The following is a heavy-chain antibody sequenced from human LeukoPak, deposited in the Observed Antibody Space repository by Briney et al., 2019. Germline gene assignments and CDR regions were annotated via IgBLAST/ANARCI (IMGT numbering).Heavy chain of an antibody. J-gene: IGHJ4*02. CDR3: ARSDDSSGYYGYLFDY. CDR2: INPSGGST. D-gene: IGHD3-22*01. CDR1: GYTLTSYY. Sequence: GASVKVSCKASGYTLTSYYMHWVRQAPGQGLEWMGIINPSGGSTSYAQKFQGRVTMTRDMSTSTVYMELSSLRSEDTAVYYCARSDDSSGYYGYLFDYWGQGTLVTVSS. V-gene: IGHV1-46*01.